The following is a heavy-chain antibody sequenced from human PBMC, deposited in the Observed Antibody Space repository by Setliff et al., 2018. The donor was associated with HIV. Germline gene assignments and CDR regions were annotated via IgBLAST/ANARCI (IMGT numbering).Heavy chain of an antibody. D-gene: IGHD1-26*01. V-gene: IGHV4-34*01. CDR2: INHSGST. Sequence: LSLTCAVYGGSFSGYYWSWSRQPPGKGLEWIGEINHSGSTNYNPSLKSRVTITVDTSKNQFSLKLSSVTAADTAVYYCARARYSGSYWDAFDIWGQGTMVTV. CDR3: ARARYSGSYWDAFDI. J-gene: IGHJ3*02. CDR1: GGSFSGYY.